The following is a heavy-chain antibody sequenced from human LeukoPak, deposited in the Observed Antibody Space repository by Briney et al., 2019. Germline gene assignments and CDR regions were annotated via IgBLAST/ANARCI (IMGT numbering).Heavy chain of an antibody. V-gene: IGHV3-23*01. Sequence: GGSLRLSCAASGFNFSSYAMSWVRQAPGEGLEWVSAISGIGGSTYYAASVKGRFTISRDNSKNTLYLQINSLRAEDTAVYYCAKYSSGWFSDYWGQGTLVTVSS. CDR3: AKYSSGWFSDY. CDR2: ISGIGGST. J-gene: IGHJ4*02. D-gene: IGHD6-19*01. CDR1: GFNFSSYA.